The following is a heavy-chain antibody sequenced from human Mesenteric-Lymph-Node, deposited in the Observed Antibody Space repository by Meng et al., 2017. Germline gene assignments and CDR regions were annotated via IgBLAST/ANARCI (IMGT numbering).Heavy chain of an antibody. V-gene: IGHV1-2*06. CDR3: ARALHYYDFWSGYYTGPYYFDY. J-gene: IGHJ4*02. CDR1: GYTFTGYY. CDR2: INPNSGGT. Sequence: QVQLGQSGGEVTKPGASGKVSCKASGYTFTGYYMHWVRQAPGQGLEWMGRINPNSGGTNYAQKFQGRVTMTRDTSISTAYMELSSLRSEDTAVYYCARALHYYDFWSGYYTGPYYFDYWGQGTLVTVSS. D-gene: IGHD3-3*01.